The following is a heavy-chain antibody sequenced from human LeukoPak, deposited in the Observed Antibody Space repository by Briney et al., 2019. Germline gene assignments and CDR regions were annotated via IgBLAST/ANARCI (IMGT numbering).Heavy chain of an antibody. J-gene: IGHJ3*02. D-gene: IGHD2-8*01. Sequence: QPGGSLRLXCAASGFTVSSNYMSWVRQAPGKGLERVSVIYSGGSTYYADSVKGRFTVSRDNSKNTLYLQMNSLRAEDTAVYYCTRVVLMVYAKAFDIWGQGTMVTVSS. CDR1: GFTVSSNY. V-gene: IGHV3-66*02. CDR3: TRVVLMVYAKAFDI. CDR2: IYSGGST.